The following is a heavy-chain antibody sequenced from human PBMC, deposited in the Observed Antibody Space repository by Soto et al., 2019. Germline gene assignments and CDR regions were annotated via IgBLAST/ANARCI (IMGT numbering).Heavy chain of an antibody. CDR1: GFAISRGYY. V-gene: IGHV4-38-2*02. D-gene: IGHD1-1*01. CDR3: AREKVGTTFFDN. Sequence: SETLSLTCNVPGFAISRGYYWSWVRQSPGKGLEWIGSIYPSVSSYHNPSLETRLTLSIDTSKNQFTLKLASVTAADTALYYCAREKVGTTFFDNWGKGIQVTVS. CDR2: IYPSVSS. J-gene: IGHJ4*02.